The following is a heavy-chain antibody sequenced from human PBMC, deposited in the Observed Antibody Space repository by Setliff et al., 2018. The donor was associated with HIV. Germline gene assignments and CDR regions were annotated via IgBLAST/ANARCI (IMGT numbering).Heavy chain of an antibody. Sequence: SVKVSCKASGGTFSSYAISWVRQAPGQGLEWMGGIIPIFGTANYEQKFQGRVTMTRDTSISTAYMELSRLRSDDTAVYYCARDYYDSSGYIFFPGLPDYWGQGTLVTVSS. J-gene: IGHJ4*02. CDR1: GGTFSSYA. D-gene: IGHD3-22*01. CDR2: IIPIFGTA. CDR3: ARDYYDSSGYIFFPGLPDY. V-gene: IGHV1-69*05.